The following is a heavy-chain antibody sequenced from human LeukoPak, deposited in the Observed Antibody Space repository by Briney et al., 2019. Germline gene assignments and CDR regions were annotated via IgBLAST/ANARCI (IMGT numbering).Heavy chain of an antibody. CDR2: INPHGGGT. CDR3: AREYYDILTGSLDY. J-gene: IGHJ4*02. D-gene: IGHD3-9*01. CDR1: GYRFTGYY. V-gene: IGHV1-2*02. Sequence: GASVKVSCKASGYRFTGYYIHWVRQAPGQGLEWMGWINPHGGGTKFAQKFQGRVTMTRDTSISTAYMEVSRLRSDDAAVYYCAREYYDILTGSLDYWGQGTLVTVSS.